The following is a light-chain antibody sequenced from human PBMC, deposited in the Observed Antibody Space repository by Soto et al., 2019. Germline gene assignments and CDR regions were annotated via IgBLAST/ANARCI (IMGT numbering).Light chain of an antibody. CDR1: QSIRSW. CDR2: DAS. J-gene: IGKJ3*01. Sequence: DIEITHSTSTLSASLGYIFTMTFRSIQSIRSWLAWYQQKPGKAPKLLIYDASSLESGVPSRFSGRRSGTEFTLTISSLQSEDFAVYYCQHYNNWPPLLPFGP. V-gene: IGKV1-5*01. CDR3: QHYNNWPPLLP.